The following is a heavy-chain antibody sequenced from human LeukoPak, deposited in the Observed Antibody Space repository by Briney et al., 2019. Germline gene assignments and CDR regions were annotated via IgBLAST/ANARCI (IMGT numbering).Heavy chain of an antibody. CDR1: GFTLSNAW. D-gene: IGHD1-1*01. CDR3: TTDTNWNDGEGRYYYYYYMDV. Sequence: PGGSLRLSCAASGFTLSNAWMNWVRQAPGKGLEWVGLIKSKTNGETRDYAAPVKGRFTISRDDSDNTLYLQMNSLKTEDTAVYYCTTDTNWNDGEGRYYYYYYMDVWGKGTTVTISS. CDR2: IKSKTNGETR. V-gene: IGHV3-15*01. J-gene: IGHJ6*03.